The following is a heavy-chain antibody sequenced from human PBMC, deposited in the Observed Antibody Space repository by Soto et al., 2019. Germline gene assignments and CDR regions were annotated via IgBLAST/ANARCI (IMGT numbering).Heavy chain of an antibody. V-gene: IGHV4-59*12. CDR3: ARGGSSSWYGFYFFDN. Sequence: QVQVQESGPGLVKPSETLSLTCTVSGGSMSSYFWSWIRQPPGRGLEWIGYISDSGSTNYKTSLKSRLTIPVDTSKNECSLKVTSVTAADTAVYYCARGGSSSWYGFYFFDNWGPGTVVPVSS. J-gene: IGHJ4*02. CDR1: GGSMSSYF. D-gene: IGHD6-13*01. CDR2: ISDSGST.